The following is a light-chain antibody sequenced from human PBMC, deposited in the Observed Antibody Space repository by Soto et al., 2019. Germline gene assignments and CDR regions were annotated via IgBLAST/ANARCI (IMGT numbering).Light chain of an antibody. CDR1: QSISSY. J-gene: IGKJ4*01. V-gene: IGKV1-9*01. CDR3: QQLNSYPPT. Sequence: IQMTQSPSSLSASVGDRVTITCRASQSISSYLNWYQQKPGKAPKLLIYSASTLHSGVPSRFSGSESGTEFTLTISSLQPEDFASYYCQQLNSYPPTFGGGTKVDIK. CDR2: SAS.